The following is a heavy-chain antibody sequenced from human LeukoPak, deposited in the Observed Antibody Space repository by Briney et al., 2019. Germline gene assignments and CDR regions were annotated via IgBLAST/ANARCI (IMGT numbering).Heavy chain of an antibody. D-gene: IGHD4-17*01. CDR2: ISSSSSYI. J-gene: IGHJ4*02. CDR3: ASYYGDYRGYFDY. CDR1: GFTFSSYS. V-gene: IGHV3-21*01. Sequence: PGGSLRLSCAASGFTFSSYSMNWVRQAPGKGLEWVSSISSSSSYIYYADSVKGRFTISRDNAKNSLYLQMNSLRAEDTAVYYCASYYGDYRGYFDYWGQGTLVTVSS.